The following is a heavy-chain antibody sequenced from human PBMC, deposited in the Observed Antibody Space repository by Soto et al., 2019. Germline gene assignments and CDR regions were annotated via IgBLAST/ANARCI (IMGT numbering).Heavy chain of an antibody. Sequence: SETLSLICTVSGGSISSGGYYWSWIRQHPGKGLEWIGYIYYSGSTYYNPSLKSRVTISVDTSKNQFSLKLSSVTAADTAVYYRARDMRYSSSPGWFDPWGQGTLVTVSS. J-gene: IGHJ5*02. CDR3: ARDMRYSSSPGWFDP. D-gene: IGHD6-6*01. CDR1: GGSISSGGYY. CDR2: IYYSGST. V-gene: IGHV4-31*03.